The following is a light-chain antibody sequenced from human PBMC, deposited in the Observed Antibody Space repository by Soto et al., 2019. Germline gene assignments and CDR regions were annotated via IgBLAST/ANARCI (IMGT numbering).Light chain of an antibody. CDR2: AAS. CDR3: QQSDSTPGT. J-gene: IGKJ1*01. CDR1: RIITGY. Sequence: DVLLTQSPSSLSSSIGDRVSITCRASRIITGYLNWYQRKSGEAPKLLIYAASNLETGVPSRFSGSESGTVFTLTINSLQSEDLGTYYCQQSDSTPGTFGQGTRV. V-gene: IGKV1-39*01.